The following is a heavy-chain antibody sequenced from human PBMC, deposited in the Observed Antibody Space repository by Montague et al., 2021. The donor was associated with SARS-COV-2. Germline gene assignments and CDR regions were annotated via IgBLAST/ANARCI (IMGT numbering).Heavy chain of an antibody. Sequence: SETLSLTCVGSDVSLSTSTWWSWVRQSPGKGLEWVGEIYLSGFTQYNPSAKSRVSISLDDSRSQFSLRLTSVTAADTAVYFCARGGLGNRGFDYWGQGTLVTVSS. CDR3: ARGGLGNRGFDY. V-gene: IGHV4-4*02. CDR1: DVSLSTSTW. D-gene: IGHD7-27*01. CDR2: IYLSGFT. J-gene: IGHJ4*02.